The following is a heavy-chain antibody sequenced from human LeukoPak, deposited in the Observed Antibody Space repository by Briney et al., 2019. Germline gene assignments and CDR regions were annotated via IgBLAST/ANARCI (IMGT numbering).Heavy chain of an antibody. V-gene: IGHV1-18*01. D-gene: IGHD3-22*01. J-gene: IGHJ4*02. CDR2: ITTYNGNT. Sequence: ASVKVSCKASGYTFTSYGICWVRQAPGQGLEWMGWITTYNGNTNYAQKLQGRVTMTTDTSTSTAYMELRSLRSDDTAVYYCARSPTYYYDSSGYYSGYYFDYWGQGTLVTVSS. CDR3: ARSPTYYYDSSGYYSGYYFDY. CDR1: GYTFTSYG.